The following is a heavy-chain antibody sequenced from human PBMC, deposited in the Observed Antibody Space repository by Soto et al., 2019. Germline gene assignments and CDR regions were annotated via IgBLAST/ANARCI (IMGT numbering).Heavy chain of an antibody. CDR3: ARTNDILTGYYP. V-gene: IGHV1-69*13. D-gene: IGHD3-9*01. Sequence: SVKVSCKASGGTFSSYAISWVRQAPGQGLEWMGGIIPIFGTANYAQKFQGRVTITADESTSTAYMELSSLRSEDTAVYYCARTNDILTGYYPWGQGTLVTSPQ. CDR2: IIPIFGTA. CDR1: GGTFSSYA. J-gene: IGHJ5*02.